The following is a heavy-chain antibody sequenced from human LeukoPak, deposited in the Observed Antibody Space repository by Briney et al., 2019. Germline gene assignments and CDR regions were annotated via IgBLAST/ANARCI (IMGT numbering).Heavy chain of an antibody. CDR1: GFTFSSYD. D-gene: IGHD5-24*01. J-gene: IGHJ4*02. CDR2: IWYDGSNK. CDR3: ARKLLEMTTTT. Sequence: GGSLRLSCAASGFTFSSYDIHWVRKAPGKGLEWVAVIWYDGSNKYYADSVKGRFTISRDNSKNTLYLQMNSLRVEDTAVYYCARKLLEMTTTTGGQGILVTVSS. V-gene: IGHV3-33*01.